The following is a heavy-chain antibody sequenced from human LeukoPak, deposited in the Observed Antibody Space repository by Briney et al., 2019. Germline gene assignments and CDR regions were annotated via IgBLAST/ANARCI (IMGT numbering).Heavy chain of an antibody. D-gene: IGHD3-3*01. CDR2: INSDGSST. V-gene: IGHV3-74*01. J-gene: IGHJ4*02. CDR3: ASQLRFLEWSYFDY. CDR1: GFTFSSTW. Sequence: PGGSLRLSCAASGFTFSSTWMHWFRHAPGKGLVWVSRINSDGSSTSYADSVKGRFTISRDNAKNTLYLQMNSLRAEDTAVYYCASQLRFLEWSYFDYWGQGTLVTVSS.